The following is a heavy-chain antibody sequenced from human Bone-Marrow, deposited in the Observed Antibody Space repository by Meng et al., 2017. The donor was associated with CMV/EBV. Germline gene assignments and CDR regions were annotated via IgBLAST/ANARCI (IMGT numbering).Heavy chain of an antibody. CDR3: ARDGFSPVWSGFYYYYGMDV. V-gene: IGHV3-7*01. Sequence: GESLKISCAASGFTFSSYWMSWVRQAPGKGLEWVANIKQDGSEKYYVDSVKGRFTISRDNAKNSLYLQMNSLRAEDTAVYYCARDGFSPVWSGFYYYYGMDVWGQGTTVTVSS. J-gene: IGHJ6*02. D-gene: IGHD3-3*01. CDR1: GFTFSSYW. CDR2: IKQDGSEK.